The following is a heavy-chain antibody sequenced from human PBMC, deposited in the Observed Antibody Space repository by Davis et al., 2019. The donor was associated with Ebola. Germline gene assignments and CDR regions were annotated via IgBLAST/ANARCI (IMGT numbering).Heavy chain of an antibody. CDR3: ASYSNYEEWYYYYGMDV. CDR1: GFTFSSYE. CDR2: ISSSGSTI. D-gene: IGHD4-11*01. Sequence: PGGSLRLSCAASGFTFSSYEMNWVRQAPGKGLEWVSYISSSGSTIYYADSVKGRFTISRDNAKNSLYLQMNSLRAEDTAVYYCASYSNYEEWYYYYGMDVWGQGTTVTVSS. J-gene: IGHJ6*02. V-gene: IGHV3-48*03.